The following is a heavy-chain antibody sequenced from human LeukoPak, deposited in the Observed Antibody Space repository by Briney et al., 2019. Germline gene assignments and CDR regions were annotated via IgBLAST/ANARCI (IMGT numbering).Heavy chain of an antibody. J-gene: IGHJ4*02. V-gene: IGHV3-53*01. CDR2: IFSNGDT. CDR1: EFTVSRNY. D-gene: IGHD6-19*01. Sequence: GGSLRLSCTASEFTVSRNYMLWVRQAPGKGLEWVALIFSNGDTHYADSVKGRFTISRDNSKNTLYLKMNSLRAEDTAIYYCAKAGRLQAVAGWIDYWGQGTLVTVS. CDR3: AKAGRLQAVAGWIDY.